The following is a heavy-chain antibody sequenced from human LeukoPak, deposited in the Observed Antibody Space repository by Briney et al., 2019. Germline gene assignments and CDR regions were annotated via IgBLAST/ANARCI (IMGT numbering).Heavy chain of an antibody. CDR1: GDSISSYY. Sequence: SEALSLTCTVSGDSISSYYWSWIRQPPGKGLEWIGYIYYTGITKYNPSLKSRVTMSVDTSKNQFSLKLTSVTAADTAVYYCARYCSTSGTKAFGIWGQGIMVTVSS. D-gene: IGHD3-10*01. CDR2: IYYTGIT. J-gene: IGHJ3*02. V-gene: IGHV4-59*01. CDR3: ARYCSTSGTKAFGI.